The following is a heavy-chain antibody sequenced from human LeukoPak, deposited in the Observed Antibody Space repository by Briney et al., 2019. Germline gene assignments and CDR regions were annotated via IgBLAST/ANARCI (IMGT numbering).Heavy chain of an antibody. CDR3: ARDYGQGVVVVAAPDYYFDY. CDR1: GYTFTSYY. D-gene: IGHD2-15*01. CDR2: INPSGGST. J-gene: IGHJ4*02. Sequence: ASVNVSCKASGYTFTSYYMHWVRQAPGQGLEWMGIINPSGGSTSYAQKFQGRVTMTRDTSTSTVYMELSSLRSEDTAVYYCARDYGQGVVVVAAPDYYFDYWGQGTLVTVSS. V-gene: IGHV1-46*01.